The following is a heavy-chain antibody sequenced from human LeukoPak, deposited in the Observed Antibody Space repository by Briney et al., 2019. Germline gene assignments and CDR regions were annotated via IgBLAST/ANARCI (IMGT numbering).Heavy chain of an antibody. Sequence: GGSLRLSCAASGFTFSDYYMSWIRQGPGKGLEWVSYISSSGSMIYYADSVKGRFTVSRDNAKNSLYLQMNSLRAEDTAVYFCARGSGYCSGGRCYLWFDDWGQGTLVTVSS. J-gene: IGHJ4*02. CDR1: GFTFSDYY. D-gene: IGHD2-15*01. CDR2: ISSSGSMI. V-gene: IGHV3-11*01. CDR3: ARGSGYCSGGRCYLWFDD.